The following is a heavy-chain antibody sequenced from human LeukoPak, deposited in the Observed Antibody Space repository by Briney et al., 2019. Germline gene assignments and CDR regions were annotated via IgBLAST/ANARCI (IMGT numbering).Heavy chain of an antibody. CDR1: GFSFNIYS. CDR2: IKSDGTGA. Sequence: GASLRLSCTASGFSFNIYSMDWVGQAPGKGLVWVSRIKSDGTGAAYADSVEGRFTISRDNAENTLYLQMNSLRAEDTAVYYCARDQNGPYYYMDVWGKGTTVTVSS. J-gene: IGHJ6*03. CDR3: ARDQNGPYYYMDV. D-gene: IGHD2-8*01. V-gene: IGHV3-74*01.